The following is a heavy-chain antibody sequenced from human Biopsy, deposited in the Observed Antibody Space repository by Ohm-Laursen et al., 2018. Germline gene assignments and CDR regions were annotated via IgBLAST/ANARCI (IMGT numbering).Heavy chain of an antibody. Sequence: PSVKVSCKVSGYTVTDLSMHWVRQAPGKGLEWMGGFAPENGKTIYPQKLQGRVTVAADTSTSTATMELSSLRSDDTAVYYCASKLDYSSGYPYWGQGTLVTASS. CDR2: FAPENGKT. V-gene: IGHV1-24*01. J-gene: IGHJ4*02. D-gene: IGHD3-22*01. CDR3: ASKLDYSSGYPY. CDR1: GYTVTDLS.